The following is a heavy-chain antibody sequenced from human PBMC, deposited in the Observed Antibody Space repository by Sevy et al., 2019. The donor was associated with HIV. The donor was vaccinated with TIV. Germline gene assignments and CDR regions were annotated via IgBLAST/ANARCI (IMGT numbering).Heavy chain of an antibody. J-gene: IGHJ6*02. CDR3: AREGVDFWSGPVDFYYGMDV. Sequence: LSLTCAASGFTFSRYLMHWVRQAPGKGLVWVSQIKNDGSSTTYADSVKGRFTISRDNAKNTLYLQMNSLRAEDTAVYYCAREGVDFWSGPVDFYYGMDVWGQGATVTVSS. D-gene: IGHD3-3*01. CDR2: IKNDGSST. CDR1: GFTFSRYL. V-gene: IGHV3-74*01.